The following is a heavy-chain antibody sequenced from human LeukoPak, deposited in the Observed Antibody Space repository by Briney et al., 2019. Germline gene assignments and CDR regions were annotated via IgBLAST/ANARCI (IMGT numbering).Heavy chain of an antibody. D-gene: IGHD5-24*01. CDR3: AKSGYNRFDY. Sequence: GGSLRLSCAASGFTFSSYAMNWVRQAPGKGLEWVSAISGRAGSTSYADSVKGRFTIARDNSKNTLYLQMNSLRAEDTAVYYCAKSGYNRFDYWGQGTLVTVSS. CDR2: ISGRAGST. J-gene: IGHJ4*02. CDR1: GFTFSSYA. V-gene: IGHV3-23*01.